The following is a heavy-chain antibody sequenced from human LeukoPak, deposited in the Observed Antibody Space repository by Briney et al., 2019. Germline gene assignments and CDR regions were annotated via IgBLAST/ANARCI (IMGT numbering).Heavy chain of an antibody. D-gene: IGHD3-3*01. V-gene: IGHV3-30*02. CDR2: IRYDGSNK. Sequence: GGSLRLSCAASGFTFSSYGMHWVRRAPGKGLEWVAFIRYDGSNKYYADSVKGRFTISGDNSKNTLYLQMNSLRAEDTAVYYCAKDEHRITIFGVVTAFDYWGQGTLVTVSS. J-gene: IGHJ4*02. CDR1: GFTFSSYG. CDR3: AKDEHRITIFGVVTAFDY.